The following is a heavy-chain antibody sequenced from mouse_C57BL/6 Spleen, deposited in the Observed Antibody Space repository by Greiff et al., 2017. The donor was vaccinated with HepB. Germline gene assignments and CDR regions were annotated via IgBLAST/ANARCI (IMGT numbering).Heavy chain of an antibody. CDR3: ARNPYYYGSSSAMDY. J-gene: IGHJ4*01. CDR1: GFSLTSYG. CDR2: IWSGGST. Sequence: VQLQQSGPGLVQPSQSLSITCTVSGFSLTSYGVHWVRQSPGKGLEWLGVIWSGGSTDSNAAFISRLSISKDNSKSQVFFKMNSLQADDTAIYYCARNPYYYGSSSAMDYWGQGTSFTVSS. V-gene: IGHV2-2*01. D-gene: IGHD1-1*01.